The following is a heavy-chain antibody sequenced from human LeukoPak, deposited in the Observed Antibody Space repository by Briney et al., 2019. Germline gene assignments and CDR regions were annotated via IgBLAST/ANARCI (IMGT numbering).Heavy chain of an antibody. Sequence: GASLQISCNGSGCIFTSYWIGWVRPLPGKGLEWMGSSYPGDSDTRDSPSFQGQVTISADKSISTAYLQWSSLKASDTAMYYCARLTPGNYFDYWGQGTLVTVSS. CDR2: SYPGDSDT. CDR3: ARLTPGNYFDY. J-gene: IGHJ4*02. CDR1: GCIFTSYW. D-gene: IGHD1-14*01. V-gene: IGHV5-51*01.